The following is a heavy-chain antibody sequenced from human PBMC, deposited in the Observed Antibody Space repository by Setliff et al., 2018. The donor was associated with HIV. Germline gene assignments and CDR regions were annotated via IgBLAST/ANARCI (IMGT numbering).Heavy chain of an antibody. CDR1: GFTFSTYA. CDR2: ISSSGGTT. V-gene: IGHV3-23*01. J-gene: IGHJ4*02. D-gene: IGHD3-16*01. Sequence: GSLRLSCAASGFTFSTYAMTWVRQAPGKGLEWVSSISSSGGTTYFADTVKGRFTISRDNSKNTLYLQMNSLRAEDTALYFCAKVPTWGSADYWGQGTLVTVSS. CDR3: AKVPTWGSADY.